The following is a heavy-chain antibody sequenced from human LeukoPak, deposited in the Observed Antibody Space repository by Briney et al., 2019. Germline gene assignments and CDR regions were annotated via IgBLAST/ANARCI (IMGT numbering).Heavy chain of an antibody. V-gene: IGHV1-18*01. CDR1: GYTFTSYG. J-gene: IGHJ5*02. CDR2: ISAYNGNT. CDR3: ARDSYSGSYRPTSNWFDP. Sequence: GASVKVSCKASGYTFTSYGISWVRQAPGQGLEWMGWISAYNGNTNYAQKLQGRVTMTTDTSTSTAYMELRSLRSDDTAVYYCARDSYSGSYRPTSNWFDPWGQGTLVTVSS. D-gene: IGHD1-26*01.